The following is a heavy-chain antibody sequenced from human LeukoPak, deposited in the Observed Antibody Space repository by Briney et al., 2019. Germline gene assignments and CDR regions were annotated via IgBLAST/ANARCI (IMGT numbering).Heavy chain of an antibody. CDR1: GYTFTSYY. D-gene: IGHD2-2*01. CDR2: INPSGGST. V-gene: IGHV1-46*01. CDR3: AGSIVVVPAAQDYYYMDV. J-gene: IGHJ6*03. Sequence: GASVKVSCKASGYTFTSYYMHWVRQAPGQGLEWMGIINPSGGSTSYAQKFQGRVTMTRDTSTSTVYMELGSLRSEDTAVYYCAGSIVVVPAAQDYYYMDVWGKGTTVTVSS.